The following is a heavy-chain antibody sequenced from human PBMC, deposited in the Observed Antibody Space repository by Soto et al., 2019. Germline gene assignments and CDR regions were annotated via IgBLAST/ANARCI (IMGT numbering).Heavy chain of an antibody. Sequence: EVQLAESGGGLAQPGGSLRLSCAASGFTLSGYAMEWVRQAPGKGLEYVSGISSNGVGTYYANSVQGRFTISRDNSKNTVYLQMGSLRPEDMVVYYCARRARPDFYYMDVWGKGTTFTVSS. CDR1: GFTLSGYA. CDR3: ARRARPDFYYMDV. V-gene: IGHV3-64*01. J-gene: IGHJ6*03. CDR2: ISSNGVGT. D-gene: IGHD6-6*01.